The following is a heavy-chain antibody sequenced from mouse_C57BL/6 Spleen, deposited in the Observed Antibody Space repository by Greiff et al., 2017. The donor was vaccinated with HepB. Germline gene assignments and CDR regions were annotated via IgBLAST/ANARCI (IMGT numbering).Heavy chain of an antibody. CDR2: ISSGGSYT. CDR3: ARQGGTWAMDY. J-gene: IGHJ4*01. V-gene: IGHV5-6*01. D-gene: IGHD3-3*01. Sequence: EVQRVESGGDLVKPGGSLKLSCAASGFTFSSYGMSWVRQTPDKRLEWVATISSGGSYTYYPDSVKGRFTISRDNAKNTLYLQMSSLKSEDTAMYYCARQGGTWAMDYWGQGTSVTVSS. CDR1: GFTFSSYG.